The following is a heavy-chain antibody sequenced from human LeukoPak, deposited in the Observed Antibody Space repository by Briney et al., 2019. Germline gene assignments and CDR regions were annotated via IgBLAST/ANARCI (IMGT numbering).Heavy chain of an antibody. V-gene: IGHV3-7*03. Sequence: ETLSLTCTVSGGSISGSSYYWGWVRQAPGKGLEWVANIKQDGSEKNYVDSVKGRFIISRDNAKNSLYLQMNTLRADDTAVYYCARDGFGTGSNWGQGTLVTVSS. J-gene: IGHJ4*02. CDR1: GGSISGSSYY. CDR3: ARDGFGTGSN. D-gene: IGHD3-16*01. CDR2: IKQDGSEK.